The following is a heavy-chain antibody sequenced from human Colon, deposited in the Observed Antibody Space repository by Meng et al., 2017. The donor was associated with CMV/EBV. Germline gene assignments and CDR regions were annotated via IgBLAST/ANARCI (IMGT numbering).Heavy chain of an antibody. Sequence: SLKISCAASGFTFDDYAMHWVRQAPGKGLEWVSGITWNSADIASADSVKGRFIISRDNAKNSLFLQMYSLKTDDTALYYCAKHSGSWGRLGAFDIWGQGTKVTVSS. V-gene: IGHV3-9*01. D-gene: IGHD1-26*01. CDR3: AKHSGSWGRLGAFDI. CDR2: ITWNSADI. CDR1: GFTFDDYA. J-gene: IGHJ3*02.